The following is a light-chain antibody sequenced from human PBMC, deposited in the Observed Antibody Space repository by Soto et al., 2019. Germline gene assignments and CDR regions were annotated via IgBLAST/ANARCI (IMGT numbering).Light chain of an antibody. CDR2: QVS. V-gene: IGLV2-14*01. CDR3: SSYTSSSTRV. Sequence: QSALTQPASVSGSPGQSITISCTGTSSDVGAYNYVSWYQQHPGKAPKLMMYQVSNRPSGVSNRFSGSKSGNTASLTISGLQAEDEADYYCSSYTSSSTRVFGGGTQLTVL. J-gene: IGLJ7*01. CDR1: SSDVGAYNY.